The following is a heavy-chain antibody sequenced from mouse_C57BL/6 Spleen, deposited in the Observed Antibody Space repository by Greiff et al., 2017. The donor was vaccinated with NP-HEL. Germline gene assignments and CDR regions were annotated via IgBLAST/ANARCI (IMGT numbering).Heavy chain of an antibody. CDR1: GYAFSSSW. CDR3: ARLYYYGSSDWYFDV. Sequence: VQLQQSGPELVKPGVSVKISCKASGYAFSSSWMNWVKQRPGKGLEWIGRIYPGDGDTNYNGKFKGKATLTADKSSSTAYMQLSSLTSEDSAVYFCARLYYYGSSDWYFDVWGTGTTVTVSS. CDR2: IYPGDGDT. V-gene: IGHV1-82*01. J-gene: IGHJ1*03. D-gene: IGHD1-1*01.